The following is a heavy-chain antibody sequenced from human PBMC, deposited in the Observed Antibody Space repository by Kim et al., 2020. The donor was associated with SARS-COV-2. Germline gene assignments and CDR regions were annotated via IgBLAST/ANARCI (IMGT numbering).Heavy chain of an antibody. D-gene: IGHD3-10*01. CDR1: GFTFSSYA. CDR3: ARAFRELLLDFDY. CDR2: ISYDGSNK. V-gene: IGHV3-30-3*01. J-gene: IGHJ4*02. Sequence: GGSLRLSCAAYGFTFSSYAMHWVRQAPGKGLEWVAVISYDGSNKYYADSVKGRFTISRDNSKNTLYLQMNSLRAEDTAVYYCARAFRELLLDFDYWGQGTLVTVSS.